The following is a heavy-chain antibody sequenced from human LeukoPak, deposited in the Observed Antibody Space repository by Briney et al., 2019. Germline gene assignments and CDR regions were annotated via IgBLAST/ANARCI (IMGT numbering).Heavy chain of an antibody. J-gene: IGHJ5*02. D-gene: IGHD2-21*02. CDR2: IYYSGST. V-gene: IGHV4-39*01. CDR1: GGSISSSSYY. Sequence: SETLSLTCTVSGGSISSSSYYWGWIRQPPGKGLEWIGSIYYSGSTYYNPSLKSGVSISVDTSKNQFSLRLSSVTAADTAVYYCARLQVHCGGDCYTRWFDPWGQGTLVTVSS. CDR3: ARLQVHCGGDCYTRWFDP.